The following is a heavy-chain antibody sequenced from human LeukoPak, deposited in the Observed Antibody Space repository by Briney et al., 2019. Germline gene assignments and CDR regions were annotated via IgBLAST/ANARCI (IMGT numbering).Heavy chain of an antibody. CDR3: ARYDILTGENYYYYGMDV. D-gene: IGHD3-9*01. J-gene: IGHJ6*02. Sequence: EASVKVSCKASGYTFTSYAMHWVRQAPGQRLEWMGWINAGNGNTKYSQKFQGRVTITRDTSASTAYMELSSLRSEDTAVYYCARYDILTGENYYYYGMDVWGQGTTVTVSS. CDR1: GYTFTSYA. V-gene: IGHV1-3*01. CDR2: INAGNGNT.